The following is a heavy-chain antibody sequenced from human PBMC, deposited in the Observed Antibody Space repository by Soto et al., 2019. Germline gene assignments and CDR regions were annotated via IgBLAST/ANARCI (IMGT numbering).Heavy chain of an antibody. CDR1: GGSVSSGSYY. J-gene: IGHJ5*02. V-gene: IGHV4-61*01. Sequence: QVQLQESGPGLVKPSETLSLTCTVSGGSVSSGSYYWSWIRQPPGKGLEWIGYIYYSGSTNYNPSLNSRVTISVDTSKNQFSLKLSSVTAADTAVYYCARDTLSGYCSSTSCYSIGWFDPWGQGTLVTVSS. D-gene: IGHD2-2*01. CDR3: ARDTLSGYCSSTSCYSIGWFDP. CDR2: IYYSGST.